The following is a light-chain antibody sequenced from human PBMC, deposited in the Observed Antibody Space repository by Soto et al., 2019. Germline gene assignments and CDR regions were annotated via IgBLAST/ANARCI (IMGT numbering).Light chain of an antibody. Sequence: TQSPATLSVSPGERATLSCRASQSVNSNLAWYQQKPGQAPRLLIYGASTRATGIPARFSGSGSGTEFTLTISSLQSEDFVIYYCQQYNNWPPGTFGQGNKVEIK. V-gene: IGKV3-15*01. CDR2: GAS. J-gene: IGKJ1*01. CDR3: QQYNNWPPGT. CDR1: QSVNSN.